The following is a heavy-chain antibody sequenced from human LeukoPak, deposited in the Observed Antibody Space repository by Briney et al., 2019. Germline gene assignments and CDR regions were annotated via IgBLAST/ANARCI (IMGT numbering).Heavy chain of an antibody. V-gene: IGHV3-7*03. CDR2: INHNGNVN. CDR1: GNYW. D-gene: IGHD3-16*01. CDR3: ARGGGLDV. J-gene: IGHJ6*02. Sequence: AGGSLRLSCAASGNYWMNWARQAPGKGLEWVASINHNGNVNYYVDSVKGRFTISRDNAKNSLYLQMSNLRAEDTAVYFCARGGGLDVWGQGATVTVSS.